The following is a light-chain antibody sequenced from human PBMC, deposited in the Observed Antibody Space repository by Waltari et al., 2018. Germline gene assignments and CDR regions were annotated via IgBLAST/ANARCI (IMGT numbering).Light chain of an antibody. CDR1: QGISTY. J-gene: IGKJ4*01. CDR2: AAS. V-gene: IGKV1-17*01. Sequence: DIQMTQSPSSLSASAGDRVTITCRASQGISTYLNWFQQKSGKPPKRLIYAASSLESGVPSRFIGSGSGSDFTLTISSLQPEDFATYYCLQYKSFPLTFGGGTKVEVK. CDR3: LQYKSFPLT.